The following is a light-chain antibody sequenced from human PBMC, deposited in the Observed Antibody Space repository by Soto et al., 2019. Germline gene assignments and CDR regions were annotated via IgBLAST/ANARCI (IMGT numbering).Light chain of an antibody. CDR1: HTVRNNY. Sequence: EIVLTQSPGTLSLSPGERATLSCRASHTVRNNYLAWYQQKPGQAPRLLIYDASSRATGIPDRFSGGGSGTDFTLTISRLEPEDFAVYYCQQYGSSGTFGQGTKVDIK. V-gene: IGKV3-20*01. J-gene: IGKJ1*01. CDR3: QQYGSSGT. CDR2: DAS.